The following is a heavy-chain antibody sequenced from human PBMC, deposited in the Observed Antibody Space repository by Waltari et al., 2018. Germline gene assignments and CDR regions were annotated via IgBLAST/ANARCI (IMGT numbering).Heavy chain of an antibody. J-gene: IGHJ4*02. CDR3: ASGGRRYSSSSFDY. Sequence: QVQLQQWGAGLLKPSATLSLTCAVYGGSFSGYYWSWIRQPPGKGLEWIGEINHSGSTNYNPSLKSRVTISVDTSKNQFSLKLSSVTAADTAVYYCASGGRRYSSSSFDYWGQGTLVTVSS. CDR2: INHSGST. V-gene: IGHV4-34*01. CDR1: GGSFSGYY. D-gene: IGHD6-6*01.